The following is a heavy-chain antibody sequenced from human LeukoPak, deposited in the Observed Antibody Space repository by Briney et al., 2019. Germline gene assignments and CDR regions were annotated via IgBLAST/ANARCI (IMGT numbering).Heavy chain of an antibody. D-gene: IGHD1-26*01. CDR2: INPHSGGT. CDR3: ARGPSRSGSYSILPAEYFQH. V-gene: IGHV1-18*01. CDR1: GFTFTSYD. J-gene: IGHJ1*01. Sequence: GASVKVSCKASGFTFTSYDINWVRQATGQGLEWMGWINPHSGGTNYAQKLQGRVTMTTDTSTSTAYMELRSLRSDDTAVYYCARGPSRSGSYSILPAEYFQHWGQGTLVTVSS.